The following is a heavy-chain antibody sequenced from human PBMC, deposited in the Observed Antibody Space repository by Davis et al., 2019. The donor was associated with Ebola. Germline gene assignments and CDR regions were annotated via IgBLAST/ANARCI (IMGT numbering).Heavy chain of an antibody. CDR1: GGTFSSYA. D-gene: IGHD6-13*01. Sequence: SVKVSCKASGGTFSSYAISWVRQAPGQGLEWMGRIIPILGIANYAQKFQGRVTITADKSTSTAYMELSSLRSEDTAVYYCARDSGAHSSSWYRYYFDYWGQGTLVTVSS. CDR3: ARDSGAHSSSWYRYYFDY. V-gene: IGHV1-69*04. CDR2: IIPILGIA. J-gene: IGHJ4*02.